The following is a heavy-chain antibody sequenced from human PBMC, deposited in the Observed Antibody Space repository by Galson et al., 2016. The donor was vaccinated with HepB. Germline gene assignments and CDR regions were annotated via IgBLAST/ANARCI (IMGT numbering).Heavy chain of an antibody. CDR3: AKSVRSYDFWSGKGLRRYFYGLDV. V-gene: IGHV3-30-3*02. J-gene: IGHJ6*02. CDR1: GFSFRSHA. D-gene: IGHD3-3*01. CDR2: ISHDGNNK. Sequence: SLRLSCAASGFSFRSHAMHWVRQAPGKGLEWVAVISHDGNNKYYADSVKGRFTISRGNSKNTLYLQMNGLRAEDTAVYYCAKSVRSYDFWSGKGLRRYFYGLDVWGQGTTVIVSS.